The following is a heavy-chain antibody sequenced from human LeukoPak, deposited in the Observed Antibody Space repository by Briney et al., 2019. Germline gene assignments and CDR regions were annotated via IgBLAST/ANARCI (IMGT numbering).Heavy chain of an antibody. D-gene: IGHD3-10*01. Sequence: GGSLRLSCAASGFTFSSYDMNWVRQAPGKGLEWVSYISTISSTKYYADSVKGRFTISRDNAKNSLYLQMNSLRAEDTAVYYCARLDYYGSGSYFDYWGQGTLVTVSS. CDR2: ISTISSTK. V-gene: IGHV3-48*01. CDR3: ARLDYYGSGSYFDY. CDR1: GFTFSSYD. J-gene: IGHJ4*02.